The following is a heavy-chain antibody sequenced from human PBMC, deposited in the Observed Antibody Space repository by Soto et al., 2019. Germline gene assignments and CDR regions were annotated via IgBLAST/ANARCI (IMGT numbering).Heavy chain of an antibody. Sequence: GGSLRLSCAASGFTFSSYAMSWVRQAPGKGLEWVSAISGSGGSTYYADSVKGRFTISRDNSKNTLYLQMNSLRAEDTAVYYCAKDPSYYDILTGYYIGIDYWGQGTLVTVSS. CDR3: AKDPSYYDILTGYYIGIDY. D-gene: IGHD3-9*01. CDR1: GFTFSSYA. J-gene: IGHJ4*02. CDR2: ISGSGGST. V-gene: IGHV3-23*01.